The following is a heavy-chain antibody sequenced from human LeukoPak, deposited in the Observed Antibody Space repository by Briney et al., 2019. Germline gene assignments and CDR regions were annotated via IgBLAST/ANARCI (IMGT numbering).Heavy chain of an antibody. CDR2: IRGSDDST. Sequence: GGSLRLSCAASGFTFSSHAMSWVRQAPGKGLEWVSTIRGSDDSTYYADSVKGRFTISGDNSKNTLYLQMNSLRADDTAVYYCTKAPGEQYLVPTDWGQGTLVTVSS. V-gene: IGHV3-23*01. D-gene: IGHD2-2*01. CDR1: GFTFSSHA. J-gene: IGHJ4*02. CDR3: TKAPGEQYLVPTD.